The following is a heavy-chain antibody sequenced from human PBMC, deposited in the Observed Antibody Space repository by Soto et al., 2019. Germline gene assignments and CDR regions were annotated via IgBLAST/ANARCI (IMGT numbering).Heavy chain of an antibody. CDR1: GSTFTSYG. CDR2: ISAYNGNT. CDR3: ARPKQGWFGEPDGGWFDP. V-gene: IGHV1-18*01. J-gene: IGHJ5*02. Sequence: EASVKVSCKASGSTFTSYGISWVRQAPRQGLEWMGWISAYNGNTNYAQKLQGRVTMTTDTSTSTAYMELRSLRSDDTAVYYCARPKQGWFGEPDGGWFDPWGQGTLVTVSS. D-gene: IGHD3-10*01.